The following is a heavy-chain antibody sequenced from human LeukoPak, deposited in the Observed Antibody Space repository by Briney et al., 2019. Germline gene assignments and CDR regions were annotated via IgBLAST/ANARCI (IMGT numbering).Heavy chain of an antibody. D-gene: IGHD6-19*01. Sequence: GGSLRLSCAASGFTFSSYSMNWVRQAPGKGLEWVSSISGSSSHIYYGDSDKGRFTISRDNAKNSLYLQMNSLRAEDTAVYYCARGEYSSGLDYWGQGTLVTVSS. CDR1: GFTFSSYS. J-gene: IGHJ4*02. CDR2: ISGSSSHI. CDR3: ARGEYSSGLDY. V-gene: IGHV3-21*01.